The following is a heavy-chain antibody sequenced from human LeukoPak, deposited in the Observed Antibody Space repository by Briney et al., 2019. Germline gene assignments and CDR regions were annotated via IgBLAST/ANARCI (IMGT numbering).Heavy chain of an antibody. J-gene: IGHJ4*02. CDR2: IYYSGST. D-gene: IGHD3-3*01. CDR1: GGSISSYY. Sequence: SETLSLTCTVSGGSISSYYWSWIRQPPGKGLEWIEYIYYSGSTNYNPPLKSRVTISVDTSKNQFSLKLSSVTAADTAVYYCARGGDFWSGYYGYWXXGTXVTVSS. V-gene: IGHV4-59*01. CDR3: ARGGDFWSGYYGY.